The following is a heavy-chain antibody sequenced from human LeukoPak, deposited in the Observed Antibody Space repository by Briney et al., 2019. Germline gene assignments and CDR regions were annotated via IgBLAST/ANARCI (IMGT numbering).Heavy chain of an antibody. V-gene: IGHV4-30-2*01. Sequence: SQTLSLTCAVSGGSISSGGYSWSWIRQPPGKGLEWIGYIYHSGSTYYNPSLKSRVTMSVDRSKNQFSLKLSSVTAADTAVYYCARDRGYGSGMTWGQGTLVTVSS. J-gene: IGHJ1*01. CDR3: ARDRGYGSGMT. CDR2: IYHSGST. CDR1: GGSISSGGYS. D-gene: IGHD3-10*01.